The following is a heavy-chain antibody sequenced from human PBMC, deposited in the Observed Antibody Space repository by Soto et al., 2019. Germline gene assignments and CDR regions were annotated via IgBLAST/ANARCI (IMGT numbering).Heavy chain of an antibody. V-gene: IGHV3-30-3*01. CDR2: MTSDGSSK. J-gene: IGHJ5*02. Sequence: QMQLLESGGGVVQPGKALRLSCAASGFAFNSHSMHWVRQAPGKGLEWLALMTSDGSSKFYADSVKGRCTISRDNSKNTLYLEINSLRSEDTAVYYCAIDRLIRYTGYELDLWGQGTLVTVSS. D-gene: IGHD3-9*01. CDR3: AIDRLIRYTGYELDL. CDR1: GFAFNSHS.